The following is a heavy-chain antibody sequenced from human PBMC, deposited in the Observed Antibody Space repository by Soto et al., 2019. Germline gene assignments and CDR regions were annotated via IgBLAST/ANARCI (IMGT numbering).Heavy chain of an antibody. J-gene: IGHJ4*02. CDR2: SSVSGGSP. CDR3: AKGRAARGPGLYDFDY. V-gene: IGHV3-23*01. D-gene: IGHD3-16*01. Sequence: PGGSLRLSSAASGFTFSSYAMSWVRQAPGKGLEWVSGSSVSGGSPYFADSLKGRFTISRDNSKNTLYLQMNSLRAEETAVYYCAKGRAARGPGLYDFDYWGQGTLVTVSS. CDR1: GFTFSSYA.